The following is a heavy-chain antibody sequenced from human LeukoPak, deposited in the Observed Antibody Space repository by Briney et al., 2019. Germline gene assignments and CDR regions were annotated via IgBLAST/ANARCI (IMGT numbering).Heavy chain of an antibody. J-gene: IGHJ4*02. CDR2: IKHSGST. CDR1: GGSFSDYY. V-gene: IGHV4-34*01. CDR3: ASLYSSSWDVDY. D-gene: IGHD6-13*01. Sequence: SETLSLTCAVYGGSFSDYYWSWSRQPPGKGLEWIGEIKHSGSTNYNPSLKSRVTISVDTSKNQFSLKVSSVTAADSAVYYCASLYSSSWDVDYWGQGTLVTVSA.